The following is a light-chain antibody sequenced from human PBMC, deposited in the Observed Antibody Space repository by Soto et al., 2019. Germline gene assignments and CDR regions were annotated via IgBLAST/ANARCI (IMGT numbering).Light chain of an antibody. CDR1: QRISSY. CDR3: QESYSTPRT. V-gene: IGKV1-39*01. CDR2: AAS. J-gene: IGKJ1*01. Sequence: DIPMTQSPSSLSASVGDRVTITCRASQRISSYLNWYQQKPGKAPKLLNYAASNLQSGVPSRFSGSGFGTDFTLTISSLQPEDFATYYCQESYSTPRTFGQGTKVELK.